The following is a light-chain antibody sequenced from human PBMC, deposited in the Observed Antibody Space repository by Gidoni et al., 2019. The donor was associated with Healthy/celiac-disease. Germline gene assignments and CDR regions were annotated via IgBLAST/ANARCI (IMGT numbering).Light chain of an antibody. CDR1: QSISSW. CDR2: KAS. V-gene: IGKV1-5*03. Sequence: DRQMTQSPSTLSPSVGDRVTITCRASQSISSWLAWYQQKPGKAPKLLIYKASSVESGVPSRFSGSGSGTEFTLTISSLQPDDFATYYCQQYNSYPLTFGGGTKVEIK. CDR3: QQYNSYPLT. J-gene: IGKJ4*01.